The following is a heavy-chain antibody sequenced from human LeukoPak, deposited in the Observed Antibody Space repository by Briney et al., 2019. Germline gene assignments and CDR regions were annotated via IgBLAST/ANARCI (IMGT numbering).Heavy chain of an antibody. CDR2: IYYSGST. CDR1: GGSISSYY. CDR3: ARGARYFDF. J-gene: IGHJ4*02. D-gene: IGHD3-9*01. V-gene: IGHV4-59*01. Sequence: KASETLSLTCTVSGGSISSYYWSWIRQPPGKGLEWIAYIYYSGSTNYNPSLKSRVTISLDTSKNQFSLKLRSVTAADTAVYYCARGARYFDFWGQGTLVTVSS.